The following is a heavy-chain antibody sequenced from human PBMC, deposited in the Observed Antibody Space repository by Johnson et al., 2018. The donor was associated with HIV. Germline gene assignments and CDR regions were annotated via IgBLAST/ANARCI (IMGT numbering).Heavy chain of an antibody. D-gene: IGHD1-1*01. CDR3: ARGYTWNDVSI. Sequence: QVQLVESGGGVVQPGRSLRLSCAASGFTFSSYDMHWVRQAPGKGMEWVALISYDGRNKYYADSVKGRFTISRDNFKNTLYLQMNSLRTDHTAVYYCARGYTWNDVSIWGQGTMVTVSS. CDR1: GFTFSSYD. J-gene: IGHJ3*02. V-gene: IGHV3-30*03. CDR2: ISYDGRNK.